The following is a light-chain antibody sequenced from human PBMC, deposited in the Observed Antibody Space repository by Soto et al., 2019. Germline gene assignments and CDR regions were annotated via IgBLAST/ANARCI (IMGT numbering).Light chain of an antibody. CDR2: VSS. CDR3: SSYTSSSTLEV. J-gene: IGLJ3*02. Sequence: QSVLTQPPSVSGAPGQRVTISCTGSSSNLGAGYDVHWYQQVPGTAPKFLIYVSSNRPSGVPDRFSGSRSGTSAFLAISGLQAEDEADYYCSSYTSSSTLEVFGGGTKLTVL. V-gene: IGLV1-40*01. CDR1: SSNLGAGYD.